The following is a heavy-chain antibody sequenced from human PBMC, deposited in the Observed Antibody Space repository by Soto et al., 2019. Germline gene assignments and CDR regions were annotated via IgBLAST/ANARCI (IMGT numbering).Heavy chain of an antibody. CDR3: ARRYTTFVS. D-gene: IGHD2-2*02. Sequence: SETLSLTCTVSGGSISSSSYYWGWIRQPPGKGLEWIGSIYYSGSTYYNPSLKSRVTISVDTSKNQFSLKLSSVTAADTAVYYCARRYTTFVSWGQGTLVTVSS. V-gene: IGHV4-39*01. CDR1: GGSISSSSYY. CDR2: IYYSGST. J-gene: IGHJ4*02.